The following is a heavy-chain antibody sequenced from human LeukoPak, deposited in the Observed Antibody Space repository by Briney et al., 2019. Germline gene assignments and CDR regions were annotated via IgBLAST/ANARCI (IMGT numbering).Heavy chain of an antibody. V-gene: IGHV3-7*03. CDR2: IKQDGSEI. CDR1: GFTFSDYW. CDR3: ARAVTSTEGY. Sequence: GGSLGLSCAASGFTFSDYWMSWVRQAPGKGLEWVANIKQDGSEISYVHSVKGRFTISRDNAQKSLYLEMKSLSAKDTAVYYCARAVTSTEGYWGQGTLVTVSS. J-gene: IGHJ4*02.